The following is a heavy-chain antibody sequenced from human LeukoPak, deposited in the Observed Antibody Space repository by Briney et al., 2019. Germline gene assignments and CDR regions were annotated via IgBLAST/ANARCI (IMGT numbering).Heavy chain of an antibody. V-gene: IGHV4-34*01. CDR2: INHSGST. Sequence: SETLSLTCAVYGGSFSGYYWSWIRQPPGKGLEWIGEINHSGSTYYNPSLKSRVTISVDTSKNQFSLKLSSVTAADTAVYYCARDTYYYYYMDVWGKGTTVTISS. J-gene: IGHJ6*03. CDR3: ARDTYYYYYMDV. CDR1: GGSFSGYY.